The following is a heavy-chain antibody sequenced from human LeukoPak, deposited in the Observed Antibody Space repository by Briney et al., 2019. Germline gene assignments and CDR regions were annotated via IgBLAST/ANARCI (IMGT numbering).Heavy chain of an antibody. CDR3: ARDHRDFWSGYYFDY. V-gene: IGHV3-11*04. D-gene: IGHD3-3*01. CDR2: ISSSGDAV. CDR1: GFTFSYYY. J-gene: IGHJ4*02. Sequence: GGSLRLSCAASGFTFSYYYMSWMRQAPGKGLEWLSYISSSGDAVFYADSVKGRFTISRDNAKNSLYLQMNSLRAEDTAVYYCARDHRDFWSGYYFDYWGQGTLVTVSS.